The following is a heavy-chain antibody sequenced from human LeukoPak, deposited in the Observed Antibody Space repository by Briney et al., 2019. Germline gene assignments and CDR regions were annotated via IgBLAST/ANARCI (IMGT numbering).Heavy chain of an antibody. CDR2: INPSGGTT. CDR1: GYTFTSYH. Sequence: GASVKVSCKASGYTFTSYHMHWVRQAPGQGLEWMGIINPSGGTTNYAQKFRGRVTMTRDMSTSTVYMELSSLRSEDTAVYYCARGGIVVSDPDYWGQGTLVTVSS. V-gene: IGHV1-46*01. CDR3: ARGGIVVSDPDY. D-gene: IGHD6-19*01. J-gene: IGHJ4*02.